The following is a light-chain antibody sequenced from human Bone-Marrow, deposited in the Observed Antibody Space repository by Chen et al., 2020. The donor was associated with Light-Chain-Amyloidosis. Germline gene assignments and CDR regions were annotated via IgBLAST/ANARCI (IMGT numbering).Light chain of an antibody. CDR2: DDS. Sequence: SYVLTPPSSVSVAPGQTATIACGGNNIGYTSVHWYQQTPGQAPLLVVYDDSDRPSGIPERLSGSNSGNTATLTISRVEAGDEADYYCQVWDRSSDRPVFGGGTKLTVL. V-gene: IGLV3-21*02. CDR1: NIGYTS. J-gene: IGLJ3*02. CDR3: QVWDRSSDRPV.